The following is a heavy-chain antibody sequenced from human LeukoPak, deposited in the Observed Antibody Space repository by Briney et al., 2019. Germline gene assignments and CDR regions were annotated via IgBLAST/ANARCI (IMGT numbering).Heavy chain of an antibody. J-gene: IGHJ4*02. D-gene: IGHD3-3*01. V-gene: IGHV4-39*01. Sequence: PSETLSLTCTVSGVSISSSNSYWGWIRQPPGKRLEWIGSIYYTGNTYYNASLKSRVTISIDTSKNQFSLKLSSVTAADTAEYYCARGGDDFWSGYYGYRGQGTLVTVSS. CDR3: ARGGDDFWSGYYGY. CDR1: GVSISSSNSY. CDR2: IYYTGNT.